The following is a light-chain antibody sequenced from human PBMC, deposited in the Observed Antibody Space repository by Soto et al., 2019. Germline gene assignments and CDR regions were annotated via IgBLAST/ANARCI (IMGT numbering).Light chain of an antibody. CDR1: SSNIGAGYD. CDR3: QSYDSSLSGYVV. CDR2: GNS. J-gene: IGLJ2*01. Sequence: QAVVTQPPSVSGAPGQRVTISCTGISSNIGAGYDVHWYQQLPGTAPKLLIYGNSNRPSGVPDRFSGSKSGTSASLAITGLQAEDEADYYCQSYDSSLSGYVVFGGGTQLTVL. V-gene: IGLV1-40*01.